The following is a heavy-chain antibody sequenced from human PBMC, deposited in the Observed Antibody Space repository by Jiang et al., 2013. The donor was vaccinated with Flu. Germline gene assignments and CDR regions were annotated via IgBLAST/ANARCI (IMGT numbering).Heavy chain of an antibody. CDR1: GGSISSYY. V-gene: IGHV4-59*01. CDR2: IYYSGST. J-gene: IGHJ6*02. Sequence: PGLVKPSETLSLTCTVSGGSISSYYWSWIRQPPGKGLEWIGYIYYSGSTNYNPSLKSRVAISVDTSKNQFSLKLSSVTAADTAVYYCARGGDLWFGELFSGYYYYGMDVWGQGTTVTVSS. CDR3: ARGGDLWFGELFSGYYYYGMDV. D-gene: IGHD3-10*01.